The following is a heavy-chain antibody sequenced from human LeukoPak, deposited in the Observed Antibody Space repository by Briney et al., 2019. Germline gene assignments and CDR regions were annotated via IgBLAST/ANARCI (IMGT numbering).Heavy chain of an antibody. V-gene: IGHV1-18*01. CDR2: ISAYNGNT. CDR3: ARVRSKYYYGSGSSDAFDI. J-gene: IGHJ3*02. Sequence: ASVKVSCKASGYTFTSYGISWVRQAPGQGLEWMGWISAYNGNTNYAQKLQGRVTMTTDTSTSTAYMELSSLRSEDTAVYYCARVRSKYYYGSGSSDAFDIWGQGTMVTVSS. CDR1: GYTFTSYG. D-gene: IGHD3-10*01.